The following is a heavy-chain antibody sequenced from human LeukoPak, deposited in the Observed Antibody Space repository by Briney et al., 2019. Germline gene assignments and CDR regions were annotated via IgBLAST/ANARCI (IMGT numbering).Heavy chain of an antibody. J-gene: IGHJ4*02. CDR2: IYYSGST. CDR3: ARVVRGYYDSSGYSNYFDY. D-gene: IGHD3-22*01. CDR1: GGSISGDY. Sequence: SETLSLTCTVSGGSISGDYWSWIRQPPGKGLEWIGYIYYSGSTNYNPSLKSRVTISVDTSKNQFSLKLSSVTAADTAVYYCARVVRGYYDSSGYSNYFDYWGQGTLVTVSS. V-gene: IGHV4-59*01.